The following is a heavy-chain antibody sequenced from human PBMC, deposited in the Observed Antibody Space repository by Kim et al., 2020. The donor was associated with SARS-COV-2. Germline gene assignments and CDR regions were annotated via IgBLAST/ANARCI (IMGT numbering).Heavy chain of an antibody. CDR2: IYYSGST. CDR1: GGSISSYY. CDR3: ARDLFYHAFDI. J-gene: IGHJ3*02. Sequence: SETLSLTCTVSGGSISSYYWSWIRQPPGKGLEWIGYIYYSGSTNYNPSLKSRVTISVDTSKNQFSLKLSSVTAADTAVYYCARDLFYHAFDIWGQGTMVTVSS. V-gene: IGHV4-59*01.